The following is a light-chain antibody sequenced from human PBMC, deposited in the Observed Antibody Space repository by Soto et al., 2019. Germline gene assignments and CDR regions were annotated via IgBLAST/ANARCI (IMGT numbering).Light chain of an antibody. Sequence: DIVMTQSPDSLAVSLGERATINCKSSQSVLYSSNNKNYLAWYQQKPGQPPKLLIYWASTRESGVPDRFSGSGSGTDFTLTISSLQAEDVAVXYCQQYYNTPLTFGGGTKVDIK. CDR1: QSVLYSSNNKNY. V-gene: IGKV4-1*01. CDR2: WAS. CDR3: QQYYNTPLT. J-gene: IGKJ4*01.